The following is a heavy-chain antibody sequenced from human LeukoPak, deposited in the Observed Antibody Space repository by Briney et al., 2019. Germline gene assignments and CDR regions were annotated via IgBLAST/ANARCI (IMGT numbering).Heavy chain of an antibody. Sequence: PSETLSLTCAVYGGSFSGYYWSWIRQPPGEGLEWIGEINHSGSTNYNPSLKSRVTISVDTSKNQFSLKLSSVTAADTAVYYCARAVPPPADYWGQGTLVTVSS. D-gene: IGHD4-17*01. CDR2: INHSGST. J-gene: IGHJ4*02. CDR3: ARAVPPPADY. CDR1: GGSFSGYY. V-gene: IGHV4-34*01.